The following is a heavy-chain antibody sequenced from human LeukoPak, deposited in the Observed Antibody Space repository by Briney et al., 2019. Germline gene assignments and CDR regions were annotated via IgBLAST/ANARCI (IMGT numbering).Heavy chain of an antibody. V-gene: IGHV5-51*01. Sequence: KPRGSLRLSCKGSRYTFTTYWIAWVRQMPGKGLEWMGIIYPGDSDTRYSPSFQGQVTISADKSISTAYLQWSSLKASDTAMYYCARHWANTGMDVWGQGTTVTVSS. D-gene: IGHD2-8*01. CDR3: ARHWANTGMDV. CDR2: IYPGDSDT. CDR1: RYTFTTYW. J-gene: IGHJ6*02.